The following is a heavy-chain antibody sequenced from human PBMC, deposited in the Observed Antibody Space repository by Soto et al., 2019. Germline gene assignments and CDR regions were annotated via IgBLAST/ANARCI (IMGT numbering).Heavy chain of an antibody. CDR3: ARAGYSSGWYYSDY. CDR2: IWYDGSNK. CDR1: GFTFSSYG. D-gene: IGHD6-19*01. J-gene: IGHJ4*02. Sequence: SLRLSCAASGFTFSSYGMHWFRQAPGKGLEWVAVIWYDGSNKYYAASVKGRFTISRDNSKNTLYLQMNSLRAEDTAVYYCARAGYSSGWYYSDYRGRGTLVTVSS. V-gene: IGHV3-33*01.